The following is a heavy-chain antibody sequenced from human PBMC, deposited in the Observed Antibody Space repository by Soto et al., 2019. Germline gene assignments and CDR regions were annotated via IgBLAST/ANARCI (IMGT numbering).Heavy chain of an antibody. CDR2: INHSGST. CDR3: AGADIVVVVAAKGVYYGMDV. Sequence: QVQLQQWGAGLLKPSETLSLTCAVYGGSFSGYYWSWIRQPPGKGLGWIGEINHSGSTNYNPSLKSRVTISVDTSKNQFSLKLSSVTAADTAVYYCAGADIVVVVAAKGVYYGMDVWGQGTTVTVSS. V-gene: IGHV4-34*01. CDR1: GGSFSGYY. J-gene: IGHJ6*02. D-gene: IGHD2-15*01.